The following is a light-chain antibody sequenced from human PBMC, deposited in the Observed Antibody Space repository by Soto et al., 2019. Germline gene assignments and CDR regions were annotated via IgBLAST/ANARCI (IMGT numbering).Light chain of an antibody. J-gene: IGLJ2*01. V-gene: IGLV6-57*01. Sequence: NFMLTQPHSVSESPGKTVTISCTRSSGSIASNYVQWYQQRPGSSPTTVIYEDNQRPSGVPDRFSGSIDSSSNSASLTTAGLKTEDEADYYCQSSDSSIVVFGGGTKLTVL. CDR3: QSSDSSIVV. CDR1: SGSIASNY. CDR2: EDN.